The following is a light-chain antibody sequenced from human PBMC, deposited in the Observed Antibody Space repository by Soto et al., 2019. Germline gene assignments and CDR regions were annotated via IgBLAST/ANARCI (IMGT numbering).Light chain of an antibody. CDR1: SGDVGDYNY. J-gene: IGLJ2*01. V-gene: IGLV2-8*01. Sequence: QSALTQPPSASGSPGQSVTISCTGTSGDVGDYNYVSWYQQHPGKAPKLMIYEVSKRPSGVPDRFSGSKSGNTASLTVSGLQAEDEADYYCSSYAGSNAVVFGGGTKLTVL. CDR2: EVS. CDR3: SSYAGSNAVV.